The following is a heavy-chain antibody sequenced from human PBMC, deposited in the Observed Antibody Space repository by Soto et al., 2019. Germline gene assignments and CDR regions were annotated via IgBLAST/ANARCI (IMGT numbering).Heavy chain of an antibody. CDR1: TESLRGYY. J-gene: IGHJ5*02. V-gene: IGHV4-34*01. D-gene: IGHD6-19*01. CDR3: ARGLFSSGWYSYFDP. Sequence: QVQLQQRGAGLLRPSETLSLTCAVSTESLRGYYWTWIRQSPGKGLEWMGEISQSGFTNYNPSLESRVTLSVDTSKSDFSLHLTSITAADTALYYCARGLFSSGWYSYFDPWGQGTPVTVSS. CDR2: ISQSGFT.